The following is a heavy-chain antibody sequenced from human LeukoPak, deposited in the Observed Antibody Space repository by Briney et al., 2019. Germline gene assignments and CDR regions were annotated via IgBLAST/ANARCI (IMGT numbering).Heavy chain of an antibody. CDR1: GITFSSYG. Sequence: PGGSLRLSCEASGITFSSYGIHWVRQAPGKGLEWVAVIWPDGSNKYYADSVKGRFTISRDNSKNTLWLQMNSLIAEDTAVYYCASAAGAFDFWGQGTMVTVSS. D-gene: IGHD6-13*01. CDR3: ASAAGAFDF. V-gene: IGHV3-33*01. CDR2: IWPDGSNK. J-gene: IGHJ3*01.